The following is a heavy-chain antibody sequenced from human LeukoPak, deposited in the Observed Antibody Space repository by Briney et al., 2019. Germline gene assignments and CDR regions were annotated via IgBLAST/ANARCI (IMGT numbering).Heavy chain of an antibody. CDR3: ARAPSEIGGYYPEYFRH. J-gene: IGHJ1*01. CDR1: GFTFSSYW. D-gene: IGHD3-22*01. CDR2: IKSDGST. Sequence: GGSLRLSCAASGFTFSSYWMHWVRQAPGKGLVWVSRIKSDGSTNYADSVKGRFTISRDNAKNTVSLQMNSLRAEDTGVYYCARAPSEIGGYYPEYFRHWGQGTLVTVST. V-gene: IGHV3-74*01.